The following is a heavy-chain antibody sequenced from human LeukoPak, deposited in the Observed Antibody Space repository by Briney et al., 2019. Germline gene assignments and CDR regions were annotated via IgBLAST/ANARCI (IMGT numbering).Heavy chain of an antibody. J-gene: IGHJ4*02. CDR3: STIFPYDSNVD. Sequence: GGSLRLSCAASGLTFSRAWMNWVRQAPGKGLEWVGRIRSKSDGGTTDYAAPAKGRFTISRDDSKNTLYMQMNSLQTEDTAVYYCSTIFPYDSNVDWGQGTLVTVSS. CDR2: IRSKSDGGTT. CDR1: GLTFSRAW. D-gene: IGHD3-22*01. V-gene: IGHV3-15*07.